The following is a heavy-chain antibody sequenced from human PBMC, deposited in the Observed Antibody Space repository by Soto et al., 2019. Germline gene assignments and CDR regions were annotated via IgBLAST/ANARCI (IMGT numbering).Heavy chain of an antibody. V-gene: IGHV4-59*08. Sequence: QVQLQESGPGLVKPSETLSLTCTVSGDSITDYYWHWIRQSPEKGLEWIGHIYYRGGTKYNPSLWGRVTISTDTSKNQFSLKLTSVTAADTAVYYCARRVCSSPNCYLPSGNWLDPWGQGTLVTVSS. CDR2: IYYRGGT. CDR1: GDSITDYY. J-gene: IGHJ5*02. D-gene: IGHD2-2*01. CDR3: ARRVCSSPNCYLPSGNWLDP.